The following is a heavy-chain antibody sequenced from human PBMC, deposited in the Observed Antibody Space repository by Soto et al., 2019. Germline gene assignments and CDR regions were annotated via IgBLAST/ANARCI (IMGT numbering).Heavy chain of an antibody. CDR3: ARARPDIVMVVGETPGYYGMDV. V-gene: IGHV3-11*01. CDR1: GFRFSDYY. D-gene: IGHD2-15*01. CDR2: INSRGSTI. J-gene: IGHJ6*02. Sequence: QVQLVESGGGLVKPGGSLRLSCAASGFRFSDYYMTWIRQAPGKGLEWVSYINSRGSTIYQADSVRGRFTVSRDNAKNSLNLQMNSLRVEDTAVYFCARARPDIVMVVGETPGYYGMDVWGQGTTVTVSS.